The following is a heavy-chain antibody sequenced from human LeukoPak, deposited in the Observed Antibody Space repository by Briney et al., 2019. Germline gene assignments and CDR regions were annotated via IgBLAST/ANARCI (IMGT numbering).Heavy chain of an antibody. J-gene: IGHJ5*02. CDR1: GDTFNNYA. CDR3: AISSSGYTYGYVSGWFDP. D-gene: IGHD5-18*01. V-gene: IGHV1-69*13. CDR2: IIHMFGTT. Sequence: SVKVSCKTSGDTFNNYAISWVRQAPGQGLEWMGGIIHMFGTTNYAQKFQGRVTITADESTRTAWMELSSLRSEDTAVYYCAISSSGYTYGYVSGWFDPCGQGTLVTVSS.